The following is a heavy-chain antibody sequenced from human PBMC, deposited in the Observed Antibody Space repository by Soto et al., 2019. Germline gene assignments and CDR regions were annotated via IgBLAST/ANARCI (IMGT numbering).Heavy chain of an antibody. CDR2: ISSSSSYI. CDR3: AKEEGLEWLLYTRDYYYGMDV. Sequence: EVQLVESGGGLVKPGGSLRLSCAASGFTFSSYSMNWVRQAPGKGLEWVSSISSSSSYIYYADSVKGRFTISRDNAKNSLYLQMNSLRAEDTAVYYCAKEEGLEWLLYTRDYYYGMDVWGQGTTVTVSS. J-gene: IGHJ6*02. D-gene: IGHD3-3*01. CDR1: GFTFSSYS. V-gene: IGHV3-21*01.